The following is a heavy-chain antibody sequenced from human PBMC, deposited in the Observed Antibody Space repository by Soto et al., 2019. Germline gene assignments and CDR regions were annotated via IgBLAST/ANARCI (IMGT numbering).Heavy chain of an antibody. CDR2: VSWNGGSI. V-gene: IGHV3-9*01. CDR3: GRIDY. Sequence: EVQLVESGGGLVQPGRSLTLSCVASGFTFDDYAMHWFRQAPGEGLEWVSGVSWNGGSINYVGSVKGRFTISRDNAKKSLYLQMNSLRPEDTALYYCGRIDYWGQGTLATVPS. CDR1: GFTFDDYA. J-gene: IGHJ4*02.